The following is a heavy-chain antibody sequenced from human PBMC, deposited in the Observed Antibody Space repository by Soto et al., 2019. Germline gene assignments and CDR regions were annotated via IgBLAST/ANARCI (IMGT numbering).Heavy chain of an antibody. CDR3: AKRSNTPNPMKRPFDY. D-gene: IGHD3-22*01. J-gene: IGHJ4*02. CDR2: ISGSGDTT. Sequence: EVQLLDSGGGLEQPGGSLRLSCAASGFTFSNYAMNWVRQAPGKGLEWVSTISGSGDTTYYADSVKGRFTISRDNSKNTVYLQTSSLRAEDTAVYYCAKRSNTPNPMKRPFDYWGQGTLVTVSS. CDR1: GFTFSNYA. V-gene: IGHV3-23*01.